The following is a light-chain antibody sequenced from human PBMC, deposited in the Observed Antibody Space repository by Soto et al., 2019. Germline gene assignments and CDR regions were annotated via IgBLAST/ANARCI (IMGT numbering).Light chain of an antibody. Sequence: DIQMTQSPFTLSASVGDRVTITCRASQSINNWLAWYQQKPGKAPKLLIYKTSDLESGVPSRFSGSGSGTEFSLTISSLQPDDFATYYCQQYKSFSLTFGGGTRVEVK. CDR2: KTS. J-gene: IGKJ4*01. CDR1: QSINNW. CDR3: QQYKSFSLT. V-gene: IGKV1-5*03.